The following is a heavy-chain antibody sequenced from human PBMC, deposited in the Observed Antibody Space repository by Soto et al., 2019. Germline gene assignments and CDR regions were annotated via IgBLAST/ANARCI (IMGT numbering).Heavy chain of an antibody. D-gene: IGHD4-17*01. CDR1: RGYITSSSYS. CDR2: MSHTGTT. V-gene: IGHV4-39*01. CDR3: ARGLRWTRAFDF. Sequence: QLQLQESGPGRVKPSETLSLTCSVSRGYITSSSYSWGWIRQSPGTGLQWIGSMSHTGTTFYNPSLKGRVAISVDTSKTQISLKLSSVTAADTGTSYCARGLRWTRAFDFWGQGTLVAVSS. J-gene: IGHJ4*02.